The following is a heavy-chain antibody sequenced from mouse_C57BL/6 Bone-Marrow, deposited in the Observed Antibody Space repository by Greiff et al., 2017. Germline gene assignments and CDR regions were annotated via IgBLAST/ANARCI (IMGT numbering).Heavy chain of an antibody. V-gene: IGHV10-1*01. CDR1: GFSFNTYA. CDR2: IRSKSNNYAT. J-gene: IGHJ2*01. Sequence: EVQGVESGGGLVQPKGSLKLSCAASGFSFNTYAMNWVRQAPGKGLEWVARIRSKSNNYATYYADSVKDRFTISRDDSGSMLYLQMNNLKTEDTAMYYCVSASISEYYFDYWGQGTTLTVSS. CDR3: VSASISEYYFDY. D-gene: IGHD6-1*01.